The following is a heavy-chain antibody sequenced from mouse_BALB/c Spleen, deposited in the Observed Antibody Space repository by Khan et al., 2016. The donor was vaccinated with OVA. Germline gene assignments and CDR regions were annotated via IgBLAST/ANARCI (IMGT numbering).Heavy chain of an antibody. J-gene: IGHJ1*01. CDR1: GYSITSAYC. CDR2: ISYAGRN. CDR3: ARGGVVVPYWYFDV. Sequence: QLEESGPGLVKPSQSLSLTCSVPGYSITSAYCWNWIRQFPGNKLEWMGYISYAGRNNYHPSLKNRISIPRDTSKNQVFLKLNAVTTEDTATYYCARGGVVVPYWYFDVWGAGTTVTVSS. D-gene: IGHD1-1*01. V-gene: IGHV3-6*02.